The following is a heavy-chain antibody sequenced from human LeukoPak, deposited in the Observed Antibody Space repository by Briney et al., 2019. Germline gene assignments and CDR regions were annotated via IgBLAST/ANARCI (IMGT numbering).Heavy chain of an antibody. J-gene: IGHJ6*02. V-gene: IGHV3-7*03. D-gene: IGHD3-16*01. CDR3: ARGGGLDV. CDR2: INHNGNVN. CDR1: GFTFSSYW. Sequence: HHGGSLRLSCAASGFTFSSYWMNWARQAPGKGLEWVASINHNGNVNYYVDSVKGRSTISRDNAKNSLYLQMSNLRAEDTAVYFCARGGGLDVWGQGATVTVSS.